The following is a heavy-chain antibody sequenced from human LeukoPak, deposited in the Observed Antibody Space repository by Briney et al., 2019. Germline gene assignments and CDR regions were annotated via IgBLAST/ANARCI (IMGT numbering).Heavy chain of an antibody. CDR2: ISSNGGST. V-gene: IGHV3-64*01. D-gene: IGHD3-10*01. Sequence: GGSLRLSCAASVFTFSSYAMHWVRQAPGKGLEYVSAISSNGGSTYYANSVKGRFTISRDNSKNTLYLQMGSLRAEDMAVYYCARDSGGSGTGPHWGQGTLVTVSS. J-gene: IGHJ4*02. CDR1: VFTFSSYA. CDR3: ARDSGGSGTGPH.